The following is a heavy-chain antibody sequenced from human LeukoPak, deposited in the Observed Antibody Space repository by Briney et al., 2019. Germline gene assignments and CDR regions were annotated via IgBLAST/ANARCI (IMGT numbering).Heavy chain of an antibody. CDR3: ARHRSGGSQDDAFDI. V-gene: IGHV3-7*01. D-gene: IGHD2-15*01. CDR2: IKQDGSEK. Sequence: GGSLRLSCAASEFTFSTYWMSWVRQAPGKGREGVADIKQDGSEKYYVDSVKGRFTISRQNAKNSLFLQMNSLRAEDTAVYYCARHRSGGSQDDAFDIWGQGKMVTVSS. CDR1: EFTFSTYW. J-gene: IGHJ3*02.